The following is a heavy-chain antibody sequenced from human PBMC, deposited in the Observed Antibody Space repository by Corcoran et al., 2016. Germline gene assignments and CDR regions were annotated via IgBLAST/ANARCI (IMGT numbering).Heavy chain of an antibody. Sequence: QVQLQESGPGLVKPSETLSLTCTVSGGSVSSGSYYWSWIRQPPGKGLEWIGYIYYSGSTNYNPSLKSRVTISVDTSKNQFSLKLSSVTAADTAVYYCARGSAGSDAFDIWGQGTMVTVSS. J-gene: IGHJ3*02. V-gene: IGHV4-61*01. CDR2: IYYSGST. CDR1: GGSVSSGSYY. D-gene: IGHD1-26*01. CDR3: ARGSAGSDAFDI.